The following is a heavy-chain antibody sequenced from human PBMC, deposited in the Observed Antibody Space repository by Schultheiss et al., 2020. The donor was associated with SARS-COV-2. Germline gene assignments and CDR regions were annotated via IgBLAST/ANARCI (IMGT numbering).Heavy chain of an antibody. CDR2: IWYDGSNK. CDR3: ARDFVVVPAAHHYYYYGMDV. CDR1: GFTFSSYG. D-gene: IGHD2-2*01. J-gene: IGHJ6*02. V-gene: IGHV3-33*01. Sequence: GGSLRLSCAASGFTFSSYGMHWVRQAPGKGLEWVAVIWYDGSNKYYADSVKGRFSISRDNAKNALFLQMNSLRVEDTAVYYCARDFVVVPAAHHYYYYGMDVWGQGTTVTVSS.